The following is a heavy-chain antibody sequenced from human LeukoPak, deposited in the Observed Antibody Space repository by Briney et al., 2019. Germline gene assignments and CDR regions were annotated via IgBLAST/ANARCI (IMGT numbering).Heavy chain of an antibody. Sequence: GGSLRLSCAASGITFSSYGMSWVRQAPGKGPEWVSHISSSGSTVSYADSLKGRFTISRDNAKNSLYLQIDSLSVEDTAVYYCARMGIAAAGVDYWGQGTLVTVSS. CDR2: ISSSGSTV. V-gene: IGHV3-48*01. CDR1: GITFSSYG. D-gene: IGHD6-13*01. CDR3: ARMGIAAAGVDY. J-gene: IGHJ4*02.